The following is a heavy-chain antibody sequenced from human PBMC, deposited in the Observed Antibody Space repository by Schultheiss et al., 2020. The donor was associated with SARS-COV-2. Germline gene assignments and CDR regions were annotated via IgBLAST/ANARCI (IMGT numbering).Heavy chain of an antibody. CDR1: GYSLSSGYY. D-gene: IGHD4-17*01. CDR2: INHSGST. V-gene: IGHV4-38-2*01. J-gene: IGHJ4*02. Sequence: SETLSLTCAVSGYSLSSGYYWGWIRQPPGKGLEWIGEINHSGSTNYNPSLKSRVTISVDTSKNQFSLKLSSVTAADTAVYYCAGTVKLKYYFDYWGQGTLVTVSS. CDR3: AGTVKLKYYFDY.